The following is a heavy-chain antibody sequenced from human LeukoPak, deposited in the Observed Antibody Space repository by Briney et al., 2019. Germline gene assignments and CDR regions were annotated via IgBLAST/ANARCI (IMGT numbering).Heavy chain of an antibody. J-gene: IGHJ3*02. Sequence: ASVKVSCKASGYTFIDYYMHWVRQAPGQGPEWMGWVNPKSGGTHYAQKFQGRVTMTRDTSISTAYMELSRLRSDDTAVYYCASPRIRNVFDIWGQGTMVTVSS. CDR1: GYTFIDYY. D-gene: IGHD1-1*01. V-gene: IGHV1-2*02. CDR2: VNPKSGGT. CDR3: ASPRIRNVFDI.